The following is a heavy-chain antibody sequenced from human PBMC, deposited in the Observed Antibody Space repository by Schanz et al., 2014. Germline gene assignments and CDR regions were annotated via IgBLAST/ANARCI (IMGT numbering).Heavy chain of an antibody. Sequence: EVQLVESGGGLVKPGGSLRLSCAASGFTFSSYSMNWVRQAPGKGLEWVSALSGSGGSTYYADSVKDRFTVSRDNSKNTLYLQMNSLRAEDTAVYYCAKDPSHGDYDYYFDYWGQGTLVTVSS. D-gene: IGHD3-22*01. CDR1: GFTFSSYS. CDR2: LSGSGGST. J-gene: IGHJ4*02. V-gene: IGHV3-23*04. CDR3: AKDPSHGDYDYYFDY.